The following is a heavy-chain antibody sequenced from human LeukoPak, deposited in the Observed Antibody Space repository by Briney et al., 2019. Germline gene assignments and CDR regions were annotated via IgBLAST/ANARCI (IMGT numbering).Heavy chain of an antibody. CDR2: INPNSGGT. Sequence: ASVRVSCKASGYTFTGYYMHWVRQAPGQGLEWMGWINPNSGGTNYAQKFQGRVTITTDESTSTAYMELSSLRSEDTAVYYCARAEEHYDILTGSLTKYYFDYWGQGTLVTVSS. CDR3: ARAEEHYDILTGSLTKYYFDY. J-gene: IGHJ4*02. CDR1: GYTFTGYY. D-gene: IGHD3-9*01. V-gene: IGHV1-2*02.